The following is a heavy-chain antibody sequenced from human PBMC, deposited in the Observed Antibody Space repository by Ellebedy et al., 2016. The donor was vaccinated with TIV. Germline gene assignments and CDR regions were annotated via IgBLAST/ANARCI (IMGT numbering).Heavy chain of an antibody. CDR3: ARLVTNTWKKYFDY. Sequence: SETLSLTCAVSGGSITFNDWWAWLRQPPGKGLEWIGEIFLSGSTNYNPSLKSRVTISVDKSKNQFSLDLISVTAADTAVYYCARLVTNTWKKYFDYWGQGTLVTVSS. CDR1: GGSITFNDW. D-gene: IGHD1-1*01. J-gene: IGHJ4*02. V-gene: IGHV4-4*02. CDR2: IFLSGST.